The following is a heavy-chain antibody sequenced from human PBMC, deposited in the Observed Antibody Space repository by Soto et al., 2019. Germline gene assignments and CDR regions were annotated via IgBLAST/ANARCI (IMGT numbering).Heavy chain of an antibody. CDR2: INHSGST. D-gene: IGHD3-3*01. CDR1: GGSFSGYY. V-gene: IGHV4-34*01. CDR3: ARNSRDTIFGVFNHLGRYYYYMDF. Sequence: SETLSLPCAVYGGSFSGYYWSWIRQPPGKGLEWIGEINHSGSTNYNPSLKSRVTISVDTSKNQFSLKLSAVTAADTAVYYCARNSRDTIFGVFNHLGRYYYYMDFWGKGITVTLSS. J-gene: IGHJ6*03.